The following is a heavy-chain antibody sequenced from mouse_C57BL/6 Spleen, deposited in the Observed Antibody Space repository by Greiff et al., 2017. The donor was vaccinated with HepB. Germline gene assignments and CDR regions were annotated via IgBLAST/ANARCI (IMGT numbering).Heavy chain of an antibody. CDR2: IWSGGST. CDR3: ARNLYDLYWYFDV. CDR1: GFSLTSYG. V-gene: IGHV2-2*01. D-gene: IGHD2-3*01. Sequence: QVQLQQSGPGLVQPSQSLSITCTVSGFSLTSYGVHWVRQSPGKGLEWLGVIWSGGSTDYNAAFISRLSISKDNSKSQVFFKMNSLQADDTAIYYCARNLYDLYWYFDVWGTGTTVTVSS. J-gene: IGHJ1*03.